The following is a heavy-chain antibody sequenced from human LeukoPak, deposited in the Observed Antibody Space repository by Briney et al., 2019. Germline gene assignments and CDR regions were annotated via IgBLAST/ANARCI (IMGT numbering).Heavy chain of an antibody. Sequence: PSETLSLTCTVSGGSISGSFWSWIRQPPGKGLEWIAYIYTSEISNYNPSLRSRVTMSLDTSNNQFSLKLSSVTAADTAVYYCARGGGTSYVDYWGQGTLVTVSS. CDR3: ARGGGTSYVDY. J-gene: IGHJ4*02. CDR1: GGSISGSF. CDR2: IYTSEIS. V-gene: IGHV4-4*09. D-gene: IGHD2-2*01.